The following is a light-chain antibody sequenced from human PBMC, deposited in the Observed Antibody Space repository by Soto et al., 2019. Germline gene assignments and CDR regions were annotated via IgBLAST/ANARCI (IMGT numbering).Light chain of an antibody. V-gene: IGLV2-14*01. J-gene: IGLJ1*01. Sequence: SALPQPASVSGSPGQWITISCTGTSSDVGNYNYVSWYQQHPGKAPKLMIYDVSNRPSGVSNRFSGSKSGITASLTISGLQAEDEADYYCSSYTSSSTYVFGTGTKVTVL. CDR1: SSDVGNYNY. CDR2: DVS. CDR3: SSYTSSSTYV.